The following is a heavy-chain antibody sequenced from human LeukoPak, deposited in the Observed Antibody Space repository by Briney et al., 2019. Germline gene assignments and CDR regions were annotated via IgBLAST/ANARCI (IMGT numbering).Heavy chain of an antibody. CDR2: IYYSGST. V-gene: IGHV4-39*01. CDR1: GGSISSSSYY. J-gene: IGHJ2*01. CDR3: ARHGSIAAAGLDWYFDL. Sequence: SETLSLTCTVSGGSISSSSYYWGWIRQPPGKGLEWIGSIYYSGSTYYNPSLKSRVTISVDTSKNQFSLKLSSVTAADTAVYYCARHGSIAAAGLDWYFDLWGRGTLVTVSS. D-gene: IGHD6-13*01.